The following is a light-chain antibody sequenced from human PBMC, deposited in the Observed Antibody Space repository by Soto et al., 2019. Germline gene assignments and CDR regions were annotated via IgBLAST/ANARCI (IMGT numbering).Light chain of an antibody. J-gene: IGKJ2*01. CDR1: QSISSW. CDR2: KAS. V-gene: IGKV1-5*03. Sequence: DIQMTQSPSTLSASVGDRVTITCRASQSISSWLAWYQQKPGKAPKLLIYKASSFESGVPSRFSGSGSGTEFTLTISSLQPDDFASYCCQQNNRLYTFGQGTKLEIK. CDR3: QQNNRLYT.